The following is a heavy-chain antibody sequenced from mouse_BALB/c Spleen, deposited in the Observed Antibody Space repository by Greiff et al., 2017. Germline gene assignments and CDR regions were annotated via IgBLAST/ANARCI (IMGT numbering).Heavy chain of an antibody. CDR3: ARQGTVVATDYAMDD. V-gene: IGHV1S56*01. CDR2: IYPGNVNT. CDR1: GYTFTSYY. Sequence: QVQLQQSGPELVKPGASVRISCKASGYTFTSYYIHWVKQRPGQGLEWIGWIYPGNVNTKYNEKFKGKATLTADKSSSTAYMQLSSLTSEDSAVYFCARQGTVVATDYAMDDWGQGTSVTVSS. D-gene: IGHD1-1*01. J-gene: IGHJ4*01.